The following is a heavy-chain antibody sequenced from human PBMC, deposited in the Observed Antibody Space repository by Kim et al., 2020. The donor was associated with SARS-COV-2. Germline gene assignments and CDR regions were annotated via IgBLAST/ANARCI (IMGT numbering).Heavy chain of an antibody. D-gene: IGHD3-16*02. V-gene: IGHV4-34*01. J-gene: IGHJ4*02. CDR1: GGSFSGYY. Sequence: SETLSLTCAVYGGSFSGYYWSWIRQPPGKGLEWIGEINHSGSTNYNPSLKSRVTISVDTSKNQFSLKLSSVTAADTAVYYCARSQIRLGELSHFDYWGQGTLVTVSS. CDR2: INHSGST. CDR3: ARSQIRLGELSHFDY.